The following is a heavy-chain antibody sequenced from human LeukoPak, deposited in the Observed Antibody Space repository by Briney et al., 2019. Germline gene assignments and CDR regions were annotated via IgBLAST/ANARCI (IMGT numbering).Heavy chain of an antibody. V-gene: IGHV3-30*18. Sequence: GGSLRLSSAASGFTFSSYGMHWVRQAPGKGPEWVAVISYDGSNKYYADSVKGRFTISRDNSKNTLYLQMNSLRAEDTAVYYCANLMRSYYDYWGQGTLVTVSS. CDR1: GFTFSSYG. J-gene: IGHJ4*02. CDR3: ANLMRSYYDY. CDR2: ISYDGSNK.